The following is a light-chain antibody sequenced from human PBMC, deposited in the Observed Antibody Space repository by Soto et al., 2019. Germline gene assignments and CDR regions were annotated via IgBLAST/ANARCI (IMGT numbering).Light chain of an antibody. V-gene: IGLV2-14*01. J-gene: IGLJ1*01. Sequence: QAVVTQPASVSGSPGQSITISCTGTSSDIGGYNYVSWYQQHPGKAPKLMIYEVSYRPSGVSNRFSGSKSGNTASLTISGLQAEDEADYYCSSYTSSSTLVFGTGTKVTVL. CDR1: SSDIGGYNY. CDR3: SSYTSSSTLV. CDR2: EVS.